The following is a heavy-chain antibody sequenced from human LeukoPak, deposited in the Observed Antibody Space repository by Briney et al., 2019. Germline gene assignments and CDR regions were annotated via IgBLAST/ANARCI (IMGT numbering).Heavy chain of an antibody. CDR1: GGSISSSNW. CDR3: ARDRAVAGTDFDY. V-gene: IGHV4-4*02. Sequence: PSETLSFTCAVSGGSISSSNWWSWVRQPPGKGLEWIGEIYHSGSTNYNPSLKSRVTISVDKSKNQFSLKLSSVTAADTAVYYCARDRAVAGTDFDYWGQGTLVTVSS. D-gene: IGHD6-19*01. J-gene: IGHJ4*02. CDR2: IYHSGST.